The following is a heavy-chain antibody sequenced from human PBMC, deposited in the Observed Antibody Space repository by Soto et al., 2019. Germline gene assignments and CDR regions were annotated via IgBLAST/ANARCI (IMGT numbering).Heavy chain of an antibody. J-gene: IGHJ5*02. D-gene: IGHD3-3*01. Sequence: EVQVVESGGGLFQPGGSRRLSCAASGFTFSSNSMNWFRQAPGKGLEWISYISSSSSTIYADSVKGRFTISRDNAKNSLYLQMNSLRDEDTAVYYCARVIWSGHLTSDLWGQGTLVTVSS. V-gene: IGHV3-48*02. CDR3: ARVIWSGHLTSDL. CDR1: GFTFSSNS. CDR2: ISSSSSTI.